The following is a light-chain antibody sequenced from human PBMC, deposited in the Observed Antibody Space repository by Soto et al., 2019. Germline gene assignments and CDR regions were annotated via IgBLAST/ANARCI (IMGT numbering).Light chain of an antibody. J-gene: IGLJ3*02. CDR3: ASYTRSSAWV. V-gene: IGLV2-14*01. CDR1: SSDVGAYKY. CDR2: EVS. Sequence: QSALTQPASVSGSPGQSITISCTGTSSDVGAYKYVSWYQQHPGKAPKLMIYEVSSRPSGVSNRFSGSKSGNTASLTISGLQAGDEADYYCASYTRSSAWVFGGGTKLTVL.